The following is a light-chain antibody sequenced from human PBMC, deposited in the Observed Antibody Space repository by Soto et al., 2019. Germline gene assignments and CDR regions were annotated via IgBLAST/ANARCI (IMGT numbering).Light chain of an antibody. V-gene: IGKV1-12*01. CDR3: EQVNSFPIT. CDR2: AAS. CDR1: QNIHNW. J-gene: IGKJ5*01. Sequence: DIQWTQSPSSVSASVGDRVTITFRASQNIHNWLAWFQQKPGKAPKLLVYAASNLENGVPSRFRGSGSGTEYTLTISSLQPEDFETYYCEQVNSFPITYGQGTRLENK.